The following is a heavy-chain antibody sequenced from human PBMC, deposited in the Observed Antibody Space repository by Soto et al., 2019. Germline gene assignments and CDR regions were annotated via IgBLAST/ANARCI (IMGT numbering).Heavy chain of an antibody. V-gene: IGHV3-23*01. CDR2: ISGCGGST. CDR1: GFNFKKFA. CDR3: AKADGEQWLIPHLDN. J-gene: IGHJ4*02. D-gene: IGHD6-19*01. Sequence: EVQLLESGGGVVQPGGSLRLSCEASGFNFKKFAMGWVRQAPGEGLEWVSGISGCGGSTFYADSVKGRFSRARDDSKNTLSLQLNSLRVEDTAHYYCAKADGEQWLIPHLDNWGQGTLVTVS.